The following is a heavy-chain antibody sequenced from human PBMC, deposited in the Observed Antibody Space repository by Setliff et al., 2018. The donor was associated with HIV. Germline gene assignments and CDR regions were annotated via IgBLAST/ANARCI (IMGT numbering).Heavy chain of an antibody. CDR3: ARGRCSGGACFFDS. D-gene: IGHD2-15*01. J-gene: IGHJ4*02. V-gene: IGHV3-48*02. CDR1: GFIFDTYP. Sequence: GESLKISCVASGFIFDTYPMNWVRQAPGKGLEWVSYIKADGGTMYDADSVVGRFTISRDNAKNPLYLQMNSLREEDTAVYFCARGRCSGGACFFDSWGQGTLVTSPQ. CDR2: IKADGGTM.